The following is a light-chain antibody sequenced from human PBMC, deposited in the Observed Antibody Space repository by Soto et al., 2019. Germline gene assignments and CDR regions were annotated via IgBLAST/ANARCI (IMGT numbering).Light chain of an antibody. CDR3: QHYDGSPRT. Sequence: QFPGTVSLSPGERATLSCMTSQSVKSNYLAWYQQKPGQAPRLLIYVVFNRAAGVPARFSGSGSGTDFTLTISGLEPEDSAVYYCQHYDGSPRTFGQGTKLEIK. J-gene: IGKJ2*01. V-gene: IGKV3-20*01. CDR2: VVF. CDR1: QSVKSNY.